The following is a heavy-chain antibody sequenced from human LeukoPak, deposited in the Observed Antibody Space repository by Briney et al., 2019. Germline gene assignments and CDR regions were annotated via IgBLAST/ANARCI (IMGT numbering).Heavy chain of an antibody. J-gene: IGHJ4*02. V-gene: IGHV3-48*01. Sequence: GGSLRLSCAASGFTFSSHWMTWVRQAPGKGLEWISYIGIDSGNTNYADSVKGRFTISGDKAKNSLYLQMNSLRVEDTAVYYCARDYKYAFDNWGQGTLVTVSS. D-gene: IGHD5-24*01. CDR3: ARDYKYAFDN. CDR2: IGIDSGNT. CDR1: GFTFSSHW.